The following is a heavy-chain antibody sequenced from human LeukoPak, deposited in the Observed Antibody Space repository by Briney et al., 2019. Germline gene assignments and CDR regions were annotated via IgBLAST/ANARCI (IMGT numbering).Heavy chain of an antibody. D-gene: IGHD3-10*01. V-gene: IGHV1-18*04. CDR3: ARELLWSGESPPYRGFDP. J-gene: IGHJ5*02. CDR2: ISAYNGNT. Sequence: ASVKVSCKASGYTFTSYGISWVRQAPGQGLEWMGWISAYNGNTNYAQKLQGRVTMTTDTSTSTAYMELRSLRSDDTAVYYCARELLWSGESPPYRGFDPWGQGTLVTVSS. CDR1: GYTFTSYG.